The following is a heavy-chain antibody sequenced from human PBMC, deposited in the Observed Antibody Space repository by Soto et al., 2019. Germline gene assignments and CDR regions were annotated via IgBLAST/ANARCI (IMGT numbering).Heavy chain of an antibody. CDR3: AKDREGTGYNFDY. J-gene: IGHJ4*02. CDR1: GFSFSDYA. V-gene: IGHV3-33*06. D-gene: IGHD5-18*01. Sequence: GGSLRLSCAASGFSFSDYAMHWIRQAPGKGLEWVAVVWSNGNSKYYSDFVKGRFTVSRDSSKNTLYLHMNNLNAEDTALYFCAKDREGTGYNFDYWGQGTLVTVSS. CDR2: VWSNGNSK.